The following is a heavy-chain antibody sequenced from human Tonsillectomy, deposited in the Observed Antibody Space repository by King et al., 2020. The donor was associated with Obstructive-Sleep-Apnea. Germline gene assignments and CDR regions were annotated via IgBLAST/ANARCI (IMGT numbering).Heavy chain of an antibody. CDR2: LYFSGST. V-gene: IGHV4-59*08. CDR1: GDSISNYY. CDR3: ATSPKSAAGLGRLDP. Sequence: PLQESGPGLVKPSETLSLTCNVSGDSISNYYWSWLRQPPGKGLEWIGYLYFSGSTNYNPSLKSRLTISVDTSKNQLSLRLSSVTAADTGVYYCATSPKSAAGLGRLDPWGQGTLVIVSS. D-gene: IGHD6-13*01. J-gene: IGHJ5*02.